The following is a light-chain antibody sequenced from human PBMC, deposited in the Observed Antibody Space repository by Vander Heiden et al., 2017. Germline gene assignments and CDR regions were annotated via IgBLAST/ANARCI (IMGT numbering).Light chain of an antibody. CDR3: QQSDSLPLT. J-gene: IGKJ4*01. V-gene: IGKV1-39*01. Sequence: DIQVTQSPSSLSASVGDRVTITCRASQSISNSLHWYRQKPGKAPKLLIFAASTLRSGVPLRFSGSGSGTDFTLTISNLQPEDSATYYCQQSDSLPLTFGGGTKVEVK. CDR2: AAS. CDR1: QSISNS.